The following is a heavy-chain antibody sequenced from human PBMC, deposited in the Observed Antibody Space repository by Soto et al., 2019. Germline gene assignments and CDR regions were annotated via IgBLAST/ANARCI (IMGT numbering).Heavy chain of an antibody. CDR3: AIGMDSIWGHFDY. J-gene: IGHJ4*02. V-gene: IGHV3-30-3*01. D-gene: IGHD3-16*01. CDR1: GFTVDSYA. Sequence: QVHLVESGGGVVQPGRSLRLSCAASGFTVDSYALHWVRQAPGKGLEWVAVISYDGSNRYFADSVRARFTISRDNSTNTLYLQMNSLRAEDTAVYYCAIGMDSIWGHFDYWGQGTLVTVSS. CDR2: ISYDGSNR.